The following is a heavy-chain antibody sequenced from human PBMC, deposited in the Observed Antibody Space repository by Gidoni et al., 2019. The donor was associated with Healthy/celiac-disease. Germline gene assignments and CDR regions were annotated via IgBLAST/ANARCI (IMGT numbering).Heavy chain of an antibody. V-gene: IGHV1-69*02. Sequence: QVQLVQSGAEVKKPGSSVKVSCKASGGTFSSYTISWVRQAPGQGLEWMGRIIPILGIANYAQKFQGRVTITADKSTSTAYMELSSLRSEDTAVYYCARGGDSSGYGAFDIWGQGTMVTVSS. D-gene: IGHD3-22*01. CDR3: ARGGDSSGYGAFDI. CDR1: GGTFSSYT. CDR2: IIPILGIA. J-gene: IGHJ3*02.